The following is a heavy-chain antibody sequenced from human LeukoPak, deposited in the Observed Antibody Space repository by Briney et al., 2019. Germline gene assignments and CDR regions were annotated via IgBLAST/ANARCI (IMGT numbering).Heavy chain of an antibody. J-gene: IGHJ4*02. CDR3: ARGLGRGKGAYYFDY. CDR2: INHSGST. D-gene: IGHD1-26*01. Sequence: PSETLSLTCAVYGGSFSGYYWSWIRQPPGKGLEWIGEINHSGSTNYNPSLKSRVTISVDTSKNQFSLKLSYVPAADTAVYYCARGLGRGKGAYYFDYWGQGTLVTVSS. V-gene: IGHV4-34*01. CDR1: GGSFSGYY.